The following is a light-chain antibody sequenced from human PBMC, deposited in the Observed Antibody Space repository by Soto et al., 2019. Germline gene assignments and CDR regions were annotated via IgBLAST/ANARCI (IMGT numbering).Light chain of an antibody. CDR2: GAS. V-gene: IGKV3-20*01. J-gene: IGKJ1*01. CDR3: HQHGPSPAWT. CDR1: ESVSSDY. Sequence: EIVLTQSPGTLSLSPGERGILSCRGSESVSSDYLAWYQQKPGQAPRLLIYGASSRATGIPDRFSGSGSGTDFTLTISRLEPEDFAVYFCHQHGPSPAWTFGQGTKV.